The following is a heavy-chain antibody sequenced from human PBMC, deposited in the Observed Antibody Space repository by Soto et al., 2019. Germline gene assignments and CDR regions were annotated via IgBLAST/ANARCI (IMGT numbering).Heavy chain of an antibody. J-gene: IGHJ4*02. CDR1: GFTFSSYG. D-gene: IGHD2-2*01. V-gene: IGHV3-30*18. Sequence: QVQLVESGGGVVQPGRSLRLSCAASGFTFSSYGMHWVRQAPGKGLEWVAVISYDGSNKYYADSVKGRFTISRDNSKNTLYRQMNSLRAEDTAVYYCAKDRRVVVVPDAIDYWGQGTLVTVSS. CDR3: AKDRRVVVVPDAIDY. CDR2: ISYDGSNK.